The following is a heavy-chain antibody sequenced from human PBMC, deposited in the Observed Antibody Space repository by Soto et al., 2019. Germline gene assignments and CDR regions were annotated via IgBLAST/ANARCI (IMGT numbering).Heavy chain of an antibody. Sequence: SETLSLTCTVSGGSISSYYWSWIRQPAGKGLEWIGRIYTSGSTNYNPSLKSRVTMSVDTSKNQFSLKLISVTAADTAVYYCARDQGKVWGLDYYYYYGMDVWGQGTTVTVSS. CDR1: GGSISSYY. J-gene: IGHJ6*02. CDR3: ARDQGKVWGLDYYYYYGMDV. V-gene: IGHV4-4*07. CDR2: IYTSGST. D-gene: IGHD1-20*01.